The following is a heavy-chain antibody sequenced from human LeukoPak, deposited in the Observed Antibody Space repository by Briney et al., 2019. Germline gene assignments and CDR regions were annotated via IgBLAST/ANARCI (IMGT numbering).Heavy chain of an antibody. CDR2: SYYTGST. CDR3: TRGSSWGLDY. V-gene: IGHV4-59*01. J-gene: IGHJ4*02. CDR1: GGSIHGYF. D-gene: IGHD6-13*01. Sequence: SSETLSLTCSVSGGSIHGYFWHWIRQTPGKGLEWLGYSYYTGSTHYNPSLKNRVTMSVDTSKNQFSLKLSSVSAADTAIYYCTRGSSWGLDYWGQGTLVTVSS.